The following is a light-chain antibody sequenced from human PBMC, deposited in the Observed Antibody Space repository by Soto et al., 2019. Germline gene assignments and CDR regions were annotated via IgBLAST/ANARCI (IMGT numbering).Light chain of an antibody. CDR3: AAWDDTSSFV. CDR2: TND. Sequence: QSVVTQPRSASVTPGQRVIISCSGGSSNIGRNTVNWYQHLPGTAPRLLIYTNDQRPSGVPDRFSGSKSGTSASLAISGLQSEDEADYYCAAWDDTSSFVFGTGTKVTV. J-gene: IGLJ1*01. V-gene: IGLV1-44*01. CDR1: SSNIGRNT.